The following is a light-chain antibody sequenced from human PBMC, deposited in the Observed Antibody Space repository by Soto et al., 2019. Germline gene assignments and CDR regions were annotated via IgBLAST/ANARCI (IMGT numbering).Light chain of an antibody. CDR3: CSHAGRGTVV. Sequence: QSALTQPPSASGSPGQSVTISCTGTSSDVGAYDYVSWYQQHPGKAPRLVIYEDTKRPSGVSDRFSGSKSGNTASLTISGLQTEDEADYRCCSHAGRGTVVFGGGTKVTVL. J-gene: IGLJ2*01. V-gene: IGLV2-8*01. CDR2: EDT. CDR1: SSDVGAYDY.